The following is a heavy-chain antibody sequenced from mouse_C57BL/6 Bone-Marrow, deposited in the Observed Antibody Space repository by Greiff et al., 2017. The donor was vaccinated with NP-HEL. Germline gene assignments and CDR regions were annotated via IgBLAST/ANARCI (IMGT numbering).Heavy chain of an antibody. CDR2: ISRGGSYT. D-gene: IGHD2-4*01. CDR3: ARNYYDSVNAKDY. CDR1: GFTFSSYG. J-gene: IGHJ4*01. V-gene: IGHV5-6*01. Sequence: EVMLVESGGDLVKPGGSLKISCAASGFTFSSYGMSWVRQTPGKRLEWVATISRGGSYTYYPDSVKGRFTISRDNAKNTLYTQMSSLKSEDTAMYYCARNYYDSVNAKDYWGQGTSVTVSS.